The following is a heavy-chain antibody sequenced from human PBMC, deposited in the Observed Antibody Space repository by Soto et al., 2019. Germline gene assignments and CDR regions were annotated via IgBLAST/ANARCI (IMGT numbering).Heavy chain of an antibody. D-gene: IGHD1-26*01. CDR3: ARSEATGLDY. J-gene: IGHJ4*02. Sequence: PSETLSLTCTVSGGSISSGGFSWSWIRQPPGKGLESIGYIYHSGSTYYNPSLKSRVTISVDKSKNHFSLKLSSVTAADTAVYYCARSEATGLDYWGQGTLVTVSS. CDR1: GGSISSGGFS. CDR2: IYHSGST. V-gene: IGHV4-30-2*01.